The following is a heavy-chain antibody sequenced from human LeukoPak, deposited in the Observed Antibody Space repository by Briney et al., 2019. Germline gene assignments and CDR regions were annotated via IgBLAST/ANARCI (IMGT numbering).Heavy chain of an antibody. CDR3: ARDRSSSSWNAAFDI. J-gene: IGHJ3*02. V-gene: IGHV3-20*04. Sequence: GGSLRLSCAASGFTFEDYGMGWVRQAPGKGLEWVSGINWNGGSTGYADSVKGRFTISRDNAKNSLYLQMNSLRAEDTAVYFCARDRSSSSWNAAFDIWGQGTTLTVSS. CDR1: GFTFEDYG. CDR2: INWNGGST. D-gene: IGHD2-2*01.